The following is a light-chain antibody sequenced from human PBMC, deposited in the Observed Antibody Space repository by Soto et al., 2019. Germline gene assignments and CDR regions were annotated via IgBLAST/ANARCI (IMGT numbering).Light chain of an antibody. Sequence: EIVMTQSPATLSVSPGERASLSCRASQSVCSSLASYQQQPGQAPRLVIYGASTRATGIPARFSGSGSATDFTLTISRLEPEDFAVYFCQQYGSSPLTFGGGTKVDI. J-gene: IGKJ4*01. V-gene: IGKV3-20*01. CDR3: QQYGSSPLT. CDR2: GAS. CDR1: QSVCSS.